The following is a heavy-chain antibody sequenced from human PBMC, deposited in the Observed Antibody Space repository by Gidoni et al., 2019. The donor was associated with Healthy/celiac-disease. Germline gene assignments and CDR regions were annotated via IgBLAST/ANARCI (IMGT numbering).Heavy chain of an antibody. J-gene: IGHJ6*02. D-gene: IGHD1-26*01. V-gene: IGHV1-46*01. CDR2: INPSGGST. CDR1: GYTFTSYY. Sequence: QVQLVQSGAEVKKPGASVKVSCKAAGYTFTSYYMHWVRQATGQGLEWMGRINPSGGSTSYAQKFQGRVTMTRDTSTSTVYMELSSLRSEDTAVYYCARDHRSGSYPLYGLDVWGQGTTVTVSS. CDR3: ARDHRSGSYPLYGLDV.